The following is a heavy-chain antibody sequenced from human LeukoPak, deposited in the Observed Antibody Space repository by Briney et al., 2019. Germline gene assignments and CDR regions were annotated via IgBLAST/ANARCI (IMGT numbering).Heavy chain of an antibody. J-gene: IGHJ6*03. CDR2: IIPILGIA. V-gene: IGHV1-69*04. Sequence: ASVKVSCKASGGTFSSYAISWVRQAPGQGLEWMGRIIPILGIANYAQKFQGRATITADKSTSTAYMELSSLRSEDTAVYYCARSGGKDSSGSTYHYYYYYMDVWGRGTTVTVSS. D-gene: IGHD3-22*01. CDR3: ARSGGKDSSGSTYHYYYYYMDV. CDR1: GGTFSSYA.